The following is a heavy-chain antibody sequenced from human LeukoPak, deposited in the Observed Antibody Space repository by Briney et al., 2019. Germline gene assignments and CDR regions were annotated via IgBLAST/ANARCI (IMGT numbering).Heavy chain of an antibody. J-gene: IGHJ4*02. CDR1: GFTFSTYG. D-gene: IGHD6-19*01. CDR2: IRYDGSSE. Sequence: GGSLRLSCVASGFTFSTYGMHWVRQAPGKGLEWVAYIRYDGSSEYLDSVKGRFTISRDNSKNTLYLQMTSPKPEDTAVYYCARPSTAVAGHFGYWGQGTLVTVSS. CDR3: ARPSTAVAGHFGY. V-gene: IGHV3-30*02.